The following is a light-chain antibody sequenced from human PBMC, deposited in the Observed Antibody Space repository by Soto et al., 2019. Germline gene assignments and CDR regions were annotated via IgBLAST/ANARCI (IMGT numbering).Light chain of an antibody. CDR1: QSISSY. Sequence: DIQMTQSPSTLSASVGDRVTITCRASQSISSYLNWYQQKPGKAPKVLIYHASNLQSGVPSRFSGSGSGTEFTLTISSLQPDDFATYYCQQYNSYSFGQGTKVDI. J-gene: IGKJ1*01. CDR2: HAS. CDR3: QQYNSYS. V-gene: IGKV1-5*01.